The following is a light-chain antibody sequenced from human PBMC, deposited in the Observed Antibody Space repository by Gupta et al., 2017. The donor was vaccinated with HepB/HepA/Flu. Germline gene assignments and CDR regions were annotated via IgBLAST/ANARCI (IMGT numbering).Light chain of an antibody. J-gene: IGLJ2*01. CDR3: SSDTGSDTVVV. V-gene: IGLV2-23*02. CDR1: SADIGTYDL. CDR2: EVN. Sequence: SALTQPASVSGSPGPSITFSCTGTSADIGTYDLVSWYQQPPGKAPKLMIYEVNKRPSGVADRFSGSNSGNTATLTITGLQAEDEADYYCSSDTGSDTVVVFGGGTRLTVL.